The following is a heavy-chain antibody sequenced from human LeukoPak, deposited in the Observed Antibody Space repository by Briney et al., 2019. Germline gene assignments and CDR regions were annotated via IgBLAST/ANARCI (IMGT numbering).Heavy chain of an antibody. D-gene: IGHD2/OR15-2a*01. J-gene: IGHJ4*02. CDR1: GFTFSNYW. CDR2: INSDGRST. CDR3: ARGTSTTFDY. V-gene: IGHV3-74*01. Sequence: PGGSLRLSCAASGFTFSNYWMHWIRQAPGKGLVWVSRINSDGRSTSYADSVKGRFTISRDNAKNTLYLRMNSLRAEDTAVYFCARGTSTTFDYWGQGTLVTVSS.